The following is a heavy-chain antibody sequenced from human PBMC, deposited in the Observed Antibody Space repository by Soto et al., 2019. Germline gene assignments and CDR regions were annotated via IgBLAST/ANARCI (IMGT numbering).Heavy chain of an antibody. J-gene: IGHJ5*02. CDR1: GYNFTNYW. V-gene: IGHV5-51*01. D-gene: IGHD3-10*01. CDR2: IYPGDSET. Sequence: PGEALKISCKASGYNFTNYWIAWVRQMPGKGLEWMGTIYPGDSETRYSPPFQGQVTISVDKSINTAFLQWSSLKASDTAMYYCGRSSYYYGSWSRPNWFDPRGQGTLVTVSS. CDR3: GRSSYYYGSWSRPNWFDP.